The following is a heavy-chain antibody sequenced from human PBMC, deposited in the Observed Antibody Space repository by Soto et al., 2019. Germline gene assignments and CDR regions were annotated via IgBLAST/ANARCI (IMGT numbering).Heavy chain of an antibody. D-gene: IGHD3-10*01. CDR3: ARRTTFMVRGVIIGNWFDP. V-gene: IGHV4-59*08. CDR1: GGSISSYY. CDR2: IYYSGST. J-gene: IGHJ5*02. Sequence: PSETLSLTCTVSGGSISSYYWSWIRQPPGKGLEWIGYIYYSGSTNYNPSLKSRVTISVDTSKNQFSLKLSSVTAADTAVYYCARRTTFMVRGVIIGNWFDPWGQGTLVTVSS.